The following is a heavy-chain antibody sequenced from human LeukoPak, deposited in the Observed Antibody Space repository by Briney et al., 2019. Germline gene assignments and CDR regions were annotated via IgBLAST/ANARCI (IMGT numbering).Heavy chain of an antibody. CDR1: GFSFSTYA. D-gene: IGHD5-12*01. J-gene: IGHJ4*02. Sequence: GGSLRLSCAASGFSFSTYAMSWVRRAPGRGLEWVTASRGNGGRADYADSVEGRFTTSRDNSKNTVYLQMNRLRAEDTAVYYCAKADDTVATNFDSWGQGTLVTVSS. V-gene: IGHV3-23*01. CDR3: AKADDTVATNFDS. CDR2: SRGNGGRA.